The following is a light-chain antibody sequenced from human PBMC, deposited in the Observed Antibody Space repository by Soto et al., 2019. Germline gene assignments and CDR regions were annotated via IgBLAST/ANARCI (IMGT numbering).Light chain of an antibody. CDR2: DAS. Sequence: EIVLTQSPATLSLSPGERATLSCRASQSVSSHLAWYQQKPGQAPRLLIYDASNRATGIPARFSGSGSGTAFTLTISRLEPEDFAVYYCQQRSNWPPYTFGQGTKLDIK. CDR1: QSVSSH. J-gene: IGKJ2*01. CDR3: QQRSNWPPYT. V-gene: IGKV3-11*01.